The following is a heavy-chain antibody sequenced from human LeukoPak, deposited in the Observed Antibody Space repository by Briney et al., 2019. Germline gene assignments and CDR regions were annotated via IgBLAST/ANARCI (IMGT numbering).Heavy chain of an antibody. J-gene: IGHJ4*02. CDR2: INPNSGGT. V-gene: IGHV1-2*02. D-gene: IGHD3-22*01. CDR1: GYTFTGYY. Sequence: ASVKVSCKASGYTFTGYYTHWVRQAPGQGLEWMGWINPNSGGTNYAQKFQGRVTMTRDTSISTAYMELSRLRSDDTAVYYCARDATLYYDSSGYYDGPDYWGQGTLVTVSS. CDR3: ARDATLYYDSSGYYDGPDY.